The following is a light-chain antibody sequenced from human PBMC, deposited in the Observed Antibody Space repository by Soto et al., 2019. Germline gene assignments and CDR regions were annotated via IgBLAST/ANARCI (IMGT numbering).Light chain of an antibody. CDR1: SSDVGAYDF. Sequence: QSALTQPASVSGSPGQSITISCTGTSSDVGAYDFVSWYQQHPDKAPKLMNYEVSNRPSGVSNRFSGSKSVNTATLTISGLQAEDEADYYCSSYTSSSTRVFGTGTKLTVL. CDR3: SSYTSSSTRV. V-gene: IGLV2-14*03. CDR2: EVS. J-gene: IGLJ1*01.